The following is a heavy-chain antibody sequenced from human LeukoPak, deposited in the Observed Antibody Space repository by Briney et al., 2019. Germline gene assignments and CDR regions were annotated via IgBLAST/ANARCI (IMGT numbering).Heavy chain of an antibody. CDR3: ARDHERYNWNWAFSAFDI. CDR1: GYSINNGYY. J-gene: IGHJ3*02. CDR2: IYHSGST. D-gene: IGHD1-1*01. Sequence: SETLSLTCNVSGYSINNGYYWGWIRQPPGKGLEWIGSIYHSGSTYYNPSLKSRVTISVDTSKNQFSLKLSSVTAADTAVYYCARDHERYNWNWAFSAFDIWGQGTMVTVSS. V-gene: IGHV4-38-2*02.